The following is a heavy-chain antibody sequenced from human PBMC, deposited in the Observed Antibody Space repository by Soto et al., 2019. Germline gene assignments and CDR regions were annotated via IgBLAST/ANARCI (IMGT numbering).Heavy chain of an antibody. Sequence: PGGSLRLSCAASDPEFTFSSFAMHWVRQAPGKGLEWVSVISDDGDSKYYADSVKGRFTISRDSSMNTLYLQMNSLRVEDSAVYFCARPGHRNPAGLFFEHWGRGTLVTVSS. CDR1: DPEFTFSSFA. D-gene: IGHD2-21*02. V-gene: IGHV3-30-3*01. CDR3: ARPGHRNPAGLFFEH. J-gene: IGHJ4*02. CDR2: ISDDGDSK.